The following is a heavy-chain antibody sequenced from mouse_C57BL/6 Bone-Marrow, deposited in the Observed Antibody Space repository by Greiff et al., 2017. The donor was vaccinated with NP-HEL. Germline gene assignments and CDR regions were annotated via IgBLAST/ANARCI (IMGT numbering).Heavy chain of an antibody. CDR1: GFTFSSYA. D-gene: IGHD2-3*01. CDR2: ISSGGDYI. Sequence: EVKVVESGEGLVKPGGSLKLSCAASGFTFSSYAMSWVRQTPEKRLEWVAYISSGGDYIYYADTVKGRFTISRDNARNTLYLQMSSLKSEDTAMYYCTRDGGTRFAYWGQGTLVTVSA. J-gene: IGHJ3*01. CDR3: TRDGGTRFAY. V-gene: IGHV5-9-1*02.